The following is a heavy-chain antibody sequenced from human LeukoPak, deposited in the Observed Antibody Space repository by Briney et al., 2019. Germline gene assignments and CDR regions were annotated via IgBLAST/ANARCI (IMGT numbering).Heavy chain of an antibody. Sequence: GASVKVSCKVSGYTLTELSMHWVRQAPGKGLEWMGGFDPEDGETIYAQKFQGRVTMTEDTSTDTAYMELSSPRSEDTAVYYCATPSPWGRGGLLKVVGDAFDIWGQGTMVTVSS. D-gene: IGHD7-27*01. CDR1: GYTLTELS. CDR2: FDPEDGET. V-gene: IGHV1-24*01. CDR3: ATPSPWGRGGLLKVVGDAFDI. J-gene: IGHJ3*02.